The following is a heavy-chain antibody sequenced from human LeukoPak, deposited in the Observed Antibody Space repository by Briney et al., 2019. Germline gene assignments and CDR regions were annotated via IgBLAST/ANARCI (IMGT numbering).Heavy chain of an antibody. J-gene: IGHJ4*02. Sequence: GGSLRLSCAASGFTFSSYAMSWVRQAPGKGLEWVSAISNSGGSTYYADSVKGRFTISRDNSKNTLDLQMHSLRAEDTAVYYCAKDRNFDNSGSKPLDYWGQGTLVTVSS. D-gene: IGHD3-22*01. CDR3: AKDRNFDNSGSKPLDY. CDR1: GFTFSSYA. V-gene: IGHV3-23*01. CDR2: ISNSGGST.